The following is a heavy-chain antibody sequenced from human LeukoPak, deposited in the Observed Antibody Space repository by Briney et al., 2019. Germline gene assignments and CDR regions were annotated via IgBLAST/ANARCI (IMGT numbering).Heavy chain of an antibody. CDR1: GFTFNNYA. CDR2: ISGSGGST. J-gene: IGHJ4*02. Sequence: EGSLRLSCAASGFTFNNYAMNWVRQAPGEGLEWVSTISGSGGSTYYADSVKGRFTISRDNSKNTLYLQMNSLRAKDTAIYYCAKALGDWPTTLDYWGRGTLVTVSS. V-gene: IGHV3-23*01. CDR3: AKALGDWPTTLDY. D-gene: IGHD3-16*01.